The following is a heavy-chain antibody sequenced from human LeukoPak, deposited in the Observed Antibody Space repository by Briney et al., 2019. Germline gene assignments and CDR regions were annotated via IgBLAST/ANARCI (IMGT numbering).Heavy chain of an antibody. J-gene: IGHJ4*02. CDR1: GFTFNSYA. D-gene: IGHD2-15*01. V-gene: IGHV3-30-3*01. CDR3: ARDMSGYCSGGRCYNMGYFDY. Sequence: GGSLRLSCAASGFTFNSYAMHWVRQAPGKGLEWVAVISYDGSNKYYADSVKGRFTISRDNSKNTLYLQTNSLRAEDTAVYYCARDMSGYCSGGRCYNMGYFDYWGQGTLVTVSS. CDR2: ISYDGSNK.